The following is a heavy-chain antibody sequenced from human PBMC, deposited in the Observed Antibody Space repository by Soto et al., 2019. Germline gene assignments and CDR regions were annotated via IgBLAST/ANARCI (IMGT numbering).Heavy chain of an antibody. CDR2: INPGGTIT. J-gene: IGHJ4*02. D-gene: IGHD2-8*01. V-gene: IGHV3-74*01. Sequence: EEQLVESGGGLVQPGGSLRLSCAASGFTFSSYWMHWVRQAPGKGLVWVSRINPGGTITDYADSVKGRFTISRDNAKNKVYLQVNSLRGEDTAEYFCARVPIGKYGVWNYWGQGTLVTVSS. CDR3: ARVPIGKYGVWNY. CDR1: GFTFSSYW.